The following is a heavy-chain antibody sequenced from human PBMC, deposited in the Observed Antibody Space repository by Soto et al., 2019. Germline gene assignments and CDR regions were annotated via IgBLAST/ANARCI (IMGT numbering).Heavy chain of an antibody. Sequence: PSETLSLTCAVSGGSISSSNWWSWVRQPPGKGLEWIGEIYHSGSTNYNPSLKSRVTISVDKSKNQFSLKLSSVTAADTAVYYCARVRRAGTCYFDYWGQGTLVTSPQ. J-gene: IGHJ4*02. CDR3: ARVRRAGTCYFDY. D-gene: IGHD6-19*01. CDR1: GGSISSSNW. V-gene: IGHV4-4*02. CDR2: IYHSGST.